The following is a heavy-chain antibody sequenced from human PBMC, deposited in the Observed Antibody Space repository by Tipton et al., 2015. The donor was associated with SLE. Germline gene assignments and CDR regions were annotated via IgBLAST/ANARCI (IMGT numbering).Heavy chain of an antibody. CDR2: VRYDGVNR. J-gene: IGHJ6*03. V-gene: IGHV3-30*02. CDR1: GFSFNNYG. Sequence: SLRLSCAASGFSFNNYGMHWVRQAPGKGLEWVAFVRYDGVNRYYADSVKGRFTISRDKSNTLFLQMNSLRAEDTAVYYCAKESPDYYYMDVWGKGTTVTVSS. CDR3: AKESPDYYYMDV.